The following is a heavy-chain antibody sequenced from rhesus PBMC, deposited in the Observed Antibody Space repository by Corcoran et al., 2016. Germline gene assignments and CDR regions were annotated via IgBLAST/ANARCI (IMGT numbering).Heavy chain of an antibody. Sequence: QLQLQESGPGLVKPSETLSVTCAVSGGSLSSSYWSWIRQAPGKGLEWIGYIYGSGRSTNYNPSLKSRVTLSVDTSKNQLSLKLSSVTAADTAVYYCATGGPIAAAYWGQGVLVTVSS. D-gene: IGHD6-25*01. CDR1: GGSLSSSY. CDR3: ATGGPIAAAY. J-gene: IGHJ4*01. CDR2: IYGSGRST. V-gene: IGHV4-169*02.